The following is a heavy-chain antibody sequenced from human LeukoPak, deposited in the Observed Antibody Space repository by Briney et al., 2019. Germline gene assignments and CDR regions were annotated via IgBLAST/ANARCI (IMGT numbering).Heavy chain of an antibody. CDR2: IYYSGST. J-gene: IGHJ4*02. V-gene: IGHV4-30-4*08. CDR1: GGSISSGDYY. D-gene: IGHD3-10*01. Sequence: SETLSLTCTVSGGSISSGDYYWSWHRQPPGKGLEWIGYIYYSGSTYYNPSLKSRVTISVDTSKNQFSLKLSSVTAADTAVYYCARHSSRGSGFFDYWGQGTLVTVSS. CDR3: ARHSSRGSGFFDY.